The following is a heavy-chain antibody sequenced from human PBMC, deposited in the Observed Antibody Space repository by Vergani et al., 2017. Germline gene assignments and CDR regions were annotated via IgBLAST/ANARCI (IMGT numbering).Heavy chain of an antibody. CDR1: GYSISSGYY. Sequence: QVQLQESGPGLVKPSETLSLTCTVSGYSISSGYYWSWIRQPPGKGLEWIGYIYYSGSTNYNPSLKSRVTISVDTSKNQFSLKLSSVTAADTAVYYCARRDSGSLDYWGQGTLVTVSS. CDR2: IYYSGST. D-gene: IGHD1-26*01. J-gene: IGHJ4*02. CDR3: ARRDSGSLDY. V-gene: IGHV4-61*01.